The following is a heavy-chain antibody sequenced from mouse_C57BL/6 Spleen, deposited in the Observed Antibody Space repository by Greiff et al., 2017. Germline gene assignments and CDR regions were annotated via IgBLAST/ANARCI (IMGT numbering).Heavy chain of an antibody. J-gene: IGHJ2*01. V-gene: IGHV1-50*01. CDR2: IDPSDSYT. D-gene: IGHD2-2*01. Sequence: VQLQQPGAELVKPGASVKLSCKASGYTFTSYWMQWVKQRPGQGLEWIGEIDPSDSYTNYNQKFKGKATLTVDTSSSTAYMQLSSLPSEDSAVYYCARSPPMVTTTPFDYWGQGTTLTVSS. CDR3: ARSPPMVTTTPFDY. CDR1: GYTFTSYW.